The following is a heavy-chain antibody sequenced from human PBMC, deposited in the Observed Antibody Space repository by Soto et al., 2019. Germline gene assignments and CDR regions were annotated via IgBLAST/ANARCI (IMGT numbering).Heavy chain of an antibody. V-gene: IGHV4-39*01. J-gene: IGHJ4*02. CDR1: GGSISSSSYY. D-gene: IGHD3-3*01. CDR3: ARTYYDFWSGFLFDY. Sequence: QLQLQESGPGLVKPSETLSLTCTVSGGSISSSSYYWGWIRQPPGKGLEWIGSIYYSGSTYYNPSLKSRVTISVDTSKNQFSLKLSSVTAADTAVYYCARTYYDFWSGFLFDYWGQGTLVTVSS. CDR2: IYYSGST.